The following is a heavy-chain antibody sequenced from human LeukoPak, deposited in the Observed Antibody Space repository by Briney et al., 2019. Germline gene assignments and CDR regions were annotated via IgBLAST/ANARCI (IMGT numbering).Heavy chain of an antibody. J-gene: IGHJ6*02. V-gene: IGHV1-18*01. CDR1: GFTFTSYG. D-gene: IGHD6-13*01. Sequence: ASVKVSCKASGFTFTSYGISWVRQAPGQGLEWMGWISAYNGNTNYAQKLQGRVTMTTDTSTSTAYMELRSLRSEDTAVYYCARRFRAAEAWYYGMDVWGQGTTVTLSS. CDR2: ISAYNGNT. CDR3: ARRFRAAEAWYYGMDV.